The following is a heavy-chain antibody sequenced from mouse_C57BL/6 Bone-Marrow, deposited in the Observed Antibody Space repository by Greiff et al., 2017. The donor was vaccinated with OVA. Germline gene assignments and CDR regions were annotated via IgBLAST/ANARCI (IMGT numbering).Heavy chain of an antibody. CDR3: TRWREYLDY. J-gene: IGHJ2*01. V-gene: IGHV3-8*01. CDR2: ISYSGST. CDR1: GYSITSDY. Sequence: EVMLVESGPGLAKPSPTLSLSCSVTGYSITSDYWHWIRQFPGHKLEYMGYISYSGSTYYNPSLKSRISINLDTTKNQYYLQLISVTTEDTATYYCTRWREYLDYWGQGTTLTVSS.